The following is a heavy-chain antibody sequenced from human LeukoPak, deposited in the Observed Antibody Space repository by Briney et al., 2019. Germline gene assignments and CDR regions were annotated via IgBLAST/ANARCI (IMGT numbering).Heavy chain of an antibody. Sequence: GGSLRLSCAASGFTFSSNYMSWVRQAPGKGLEWVSIIYNGGGSTYYADSVKGRFTISRDNSKNTLYLQMNSLRAEDTAVYYCARAPHYDAPMDWGEGALVTVSS. CDR1: GFTFSSNY. CDR3: ARAPHYDAPMD. V-gene: IGHV3-53*01. D-gene: IGHD3-3*01. J-gene: IGHJ4*02. CDR2: IYNGGGST.